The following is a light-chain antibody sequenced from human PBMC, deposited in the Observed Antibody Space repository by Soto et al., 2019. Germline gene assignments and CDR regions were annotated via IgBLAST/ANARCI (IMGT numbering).Light chain of an antibody. J-gene: IGLJ2*01. CDR1: SSNIGAGYD. CDR2: GNN. CDR3: QSYDSSLSGAV. V-gene: IGLV1-40*01. Sequence: QSVLTQPPSVSGAPGQRVTISCTGNSSNIGAGYDVHWYQQLPGTAPKLLIYGNNKRPSGVPDRFSGSKSGTSASLAITGLQAEDVADYYCQSYDSSLSGAVFGGGTKLTVL.